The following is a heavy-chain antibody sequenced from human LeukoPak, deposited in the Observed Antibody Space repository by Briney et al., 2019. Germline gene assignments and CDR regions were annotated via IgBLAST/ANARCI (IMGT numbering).Heavy chain of an antibody. V-gene: IGHV3-7*01. D-gene: IGHD1-14*01. CDR3: TTAGVY. CDR2: IKQDGSEK. J-gene: IGHJ4*02. CDR1: GFTFNNYW. Sequence: PGGSLRLSCAASGFTFNNYWMSWVRQTPGKGLEWVANIKQDGSEKYYVDSVKGRFTISRDNAKNSLYLQMNSLRAEDTAVYYCTTAGVYWGQGTLVTVSS.